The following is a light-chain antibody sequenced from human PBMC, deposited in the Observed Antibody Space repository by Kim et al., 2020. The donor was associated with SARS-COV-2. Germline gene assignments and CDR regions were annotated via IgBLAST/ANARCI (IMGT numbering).Light chain of an antibody. V-gene: IGKV3-11*01. J-gene: IGKJ2*01. CDR1: QSVSSY. CDR2: DAS. Sequence: PGDRAPLSCRASQSVSSYLAWYQQKPGQAPRLLIYDASNRATGIPARFSGSGSGTDFTLTISSLEPEDFAVYYCQQRSNWPPMYTFGQGTKLEI. CDR3: QQRSNWPPMYT.